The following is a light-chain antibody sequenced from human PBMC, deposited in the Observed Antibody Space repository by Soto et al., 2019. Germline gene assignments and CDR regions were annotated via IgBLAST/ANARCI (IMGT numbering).Light chain of an antibody. J-gene: IGLJ2*01. CDR1: SSDVGGYNY. CDR3: SSYTSRSTLV. CDR2: DVS. Sequence: QSALTQPASVSGSPGQSITISCTGTSSDVGGYNYVSWYQHYPGKAPKLMIYDVSNRPSGVSNRFSGSKSGNTASLTISGLQAEDEADYHCSSYTSRSTLVFGGGTKLTVL. V-gene: IGLV2-14*03.